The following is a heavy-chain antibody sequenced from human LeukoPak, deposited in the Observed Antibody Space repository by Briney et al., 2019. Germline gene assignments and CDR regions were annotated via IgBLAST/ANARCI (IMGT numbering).Heavy chain of an antibody. CDR1: GFTFSDFG. CDR3: ARDYFFGGYYYFDY. J-gene: IGHJ4*02. Sequence: TGGSLRLSCAASGFTFSDFGIHWVRQAPGKGLEWVSYISSSGSTIYYADSVKGRFTISRDNAKNSLYLQMNSLRAEDTAVYYCARDYFFGGYYYFDYWGQGTLVTVSS. V-gene: IGHV3-11*01. D-gene: IGHD3-3*01. CDR2: ISSSGSTI.